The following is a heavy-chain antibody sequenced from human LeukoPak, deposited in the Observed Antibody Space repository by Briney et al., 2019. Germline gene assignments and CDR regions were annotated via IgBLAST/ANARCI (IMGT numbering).Heavy chain of an antibody. CDR1: GGTFSSYA. CDR3: ARLGPITMVRGVINYYYGMDV. Sequence: SVKVSCKASGGTFSSYAISWVRQAPGQGLEWMGGIIPIFGTANYAQKSQGRVTITADESTSTAYMELSSLRSEDTAVYYCARLGPITMVRGVINYYYGMDVWGQGTTVTVSS. D-gene: IGHD3-10*01. J-gene: IGHJ6*02. V-gene: IGHV1-69*01. CDR2: IIPIFGTA.